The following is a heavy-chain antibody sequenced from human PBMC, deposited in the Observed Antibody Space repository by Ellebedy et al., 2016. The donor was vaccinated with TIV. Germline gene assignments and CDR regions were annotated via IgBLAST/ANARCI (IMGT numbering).Heavy chain of an antibody. J-gene: IGHJ3*02. V-gene: IGHV3-9*01. CDR1: GFTFDDYA. CDR3: AKDPLGRWLGAFDI. D-gene: IGHD3-9*01. Sequence: SLKISXAASGFTFDDYAMHWVRQAPGKGLEWVSGISWNSGSIGYADSVKGRFTISRDNAKNSLYLQMNSLRAEDTALYYCAKDPLGRWLGAFDIWGQGTMVTVSS. CDR2: ISWNSGSI.